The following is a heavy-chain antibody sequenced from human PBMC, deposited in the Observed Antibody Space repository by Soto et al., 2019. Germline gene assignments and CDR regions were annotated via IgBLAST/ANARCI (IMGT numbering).Heavy chain of an antibody. CDR3: ARARIAAAGTSLDYFDY. CDR2: ISSSSSYL. J-gene: IGHJ4*02. D-gene: IGHD6-13*01. CDR1: GFTFSSYS. Sequence: EVQLVESGGGLVKPGGSLRLSCAASGFTFSSYSMNWVRQAPGKGLEWVSSISSSSSYLYYADSVKGRFTISRDNAKNSLYLQMNSLRAEDTAVYYCARARIAAAGTSLDYFDYWGQGTLVTVSS. V-gene: IGHV3-21*01.